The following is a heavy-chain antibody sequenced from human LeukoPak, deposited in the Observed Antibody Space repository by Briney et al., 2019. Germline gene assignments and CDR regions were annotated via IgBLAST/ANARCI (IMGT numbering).Heavy chain of an antibody. D-gene: IGHD4-17*01. Sequence: GGSLRLSCAASGFTFSSYGMSWVRQAPGKGLEWVANIKQDGSEKYCVDSVKGRFTISRDNAKNSLYLQMNSLRAEDTAVYYCARAPGVTTVTTPYYYYYYMDVWGKGTTVTVSS. CDR2: IKQDGSEK. J-gene: IGHJ6*03. CDR3: ARAPGVTTVTTPYYYYYYMDV. CDR1: GFTFSSYG. V-gene: IGHV3-7*01.